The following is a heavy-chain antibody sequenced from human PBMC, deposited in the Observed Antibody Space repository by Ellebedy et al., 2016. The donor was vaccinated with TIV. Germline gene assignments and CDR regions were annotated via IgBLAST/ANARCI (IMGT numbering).Heavy chain of an antibody. V-gene: IGHV4-4*07. CDR1: GGSSSSYY. CDR3: AKLGGIAAAYP. J-gene: IGHJ5*02. Sequence: SETLSLTXTVSGGSSSSYYWSWIRQPAGKGLEWIGRIYTSGSTNYNPSLKSRVTMSVDTSKNQFSLKLSSVTAADTAVYYCAKLGGIAAAYPWGQGTLVTVSS. CDR2: IYTSGST. D-gene: IGHD6-13*01.